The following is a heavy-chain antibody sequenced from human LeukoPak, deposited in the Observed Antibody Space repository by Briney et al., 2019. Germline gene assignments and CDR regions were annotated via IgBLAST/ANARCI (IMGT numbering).Heavy chain of an antibody. Sequence: GGSLRLSCAASGFTVSSNYMSWVRQAPGKGLEWVSAISGSGGSTYYADSVKGRFTISRDNSKNTLYLQMNSLRAEDTAVYYCAKWVSSEWLVAGYFQHWGQGTLVTVSS. J-gene: IGHJ1*01. D-gene: IGHD6-19*01. CDR3: AKWVSSEWLVAGYFQH. CDR1: GFTVSSNY. V-gene: IGHV3-23*01. CDR2: ISGSGGST.